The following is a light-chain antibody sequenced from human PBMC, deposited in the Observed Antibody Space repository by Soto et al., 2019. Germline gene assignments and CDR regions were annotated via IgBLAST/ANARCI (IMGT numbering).Light chain of an antibody. CDR1: QSISSW. V-gene: IGKV1-5*01. Sequence: DIPMTQSPSTLSTSLRYRVTITFRASQSISSWLAWYQQKPGKAPKLLIYDASSLESGVPSRFSGSGSATEFTPTISSLQPDDFATYYCQQYNHYWTFGQGTKVDIK. CDR3: QQYNHYWT. J-gene: IGKJ1*01. CDR2: DAS.